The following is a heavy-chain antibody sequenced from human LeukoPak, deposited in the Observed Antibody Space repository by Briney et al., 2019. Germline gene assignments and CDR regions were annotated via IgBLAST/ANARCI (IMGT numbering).Heavy chain of an antibody. D-gene: IGHD2-2*01. CDR3: ARENRSTSCCFDY. CDR2: IRQDGSEK. V-gene: IGHV3-7*01. CDR1: GFTFSSYW. J-gene: IGHJ4*02. Sequence: GGSLRLSCAASGFTFSSYWMSWVRQAPGKGLEWVANIRQDGSEKYYVDSVKGQFTISRDNAKNTLYLQMTSLRAEDTAVYYCARENRSTSCCFDYWGQGTLVTVSS.